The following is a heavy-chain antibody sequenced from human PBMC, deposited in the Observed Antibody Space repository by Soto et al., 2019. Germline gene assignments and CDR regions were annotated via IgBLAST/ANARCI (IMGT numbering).Heavy chain of an antibody. CDR3: AHRGYGSGSYYNDAFDI. D-gene: IGHD3-10*01. J-gene: IGHJ3*02. CDR2: IYWDDDK. V-gene: IGHV2-5*02. Sequence: SGPTLVKPTQTLTLTCTFSGFSLSTSGVGVGWIRQPPGKALEWLALIYWDDDKRYSPSLKSRLTITKDTSKNQVVLTMTNMDPVDTATYYCAHRGYGSGSYYNDAFDIWGQGTMVTVSS. CDR1: GFSLSTSGVG.